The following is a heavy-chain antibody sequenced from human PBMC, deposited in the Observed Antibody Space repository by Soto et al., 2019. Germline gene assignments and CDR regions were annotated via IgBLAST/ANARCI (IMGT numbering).Heavy chain of an antibody. J-gene: IGHJ4*02. V-gene: IGHV1-18*01. CDR3: AKEEDSQALDF. Sequence: QVQLVQSGAEVKKPGASVKVSCKASGYTFRNYGISWVRQAPGQGLEWMGWISPFNGNITFGQKFQGRVTMTTDTSTSIAYMELTSLTSDDTAVYYCAKEEDSQALDFWGQGTLVTVSA. CDR2: ISPFNGNI. CDR1: GYTFRNYG.